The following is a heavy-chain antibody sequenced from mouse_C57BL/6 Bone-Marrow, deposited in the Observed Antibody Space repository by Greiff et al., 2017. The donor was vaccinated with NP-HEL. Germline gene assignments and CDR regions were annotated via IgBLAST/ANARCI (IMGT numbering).Heavy chain of an antibody. Sequence: VQLQQSGAELVRPGASVTLSCKASGYTFTDYEMHWVKQTPVHGLEWIGAIDPETGGTAYNQKFKGKAILTADKSSSTAYMERRSLTSEDSAVYYCTRGYPYWYFDVWGTGTTVTVSS. CDR2: IDPETGGT. CDR3: TRGYPYWYFDV. J-gene: IGHJ1*03. D-gene: IGHD2-2*01. CDR1: GYTFTDYE. V-gene: IGHV1-15*01.